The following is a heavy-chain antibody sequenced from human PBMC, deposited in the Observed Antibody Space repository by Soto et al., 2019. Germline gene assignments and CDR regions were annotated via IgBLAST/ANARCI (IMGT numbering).Heavy chain of an antibody. Sequence: ASVNVSCKTSGYTFTSYDINWVRQAPGQGLEWVGWMNTNSDDTRSAQKFQGRVTMTRNTPISTAYMELSSLRSEDTAVYYCARAEAARPNGGTYYYGMDVWGQGTTVTVSS. CDR3: ARAEAARPNGGTYYYGMDV. CDR2: MNTNSDDT. D-gene: IGHD6-6*01. CDR1: GYTFTSYD. J-gene: IGHJ6*02. V-gene: IGHV1-8*01.